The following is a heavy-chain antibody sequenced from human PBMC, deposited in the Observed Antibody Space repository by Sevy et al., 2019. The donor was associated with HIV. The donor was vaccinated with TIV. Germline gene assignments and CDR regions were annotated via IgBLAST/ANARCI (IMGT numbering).Heavy chain of an antibody. V-gene: IGHV3-30*02. CDR3: AKDLAGPGRRYFDY. CDR1: GFTFSNYG. Sequence: GGSLRLSCAASGFTFSNYGMHWVRQVPGKELEWVTFIRYDGSDKYYAASVKGRFTISRDDSKNTLYLQMDSLRAEDTAIYYCAKDLAGPGRRYFDYWGQGTLVTVSS. CDR2: IRYDGSDK. J-gene: IGHJ4*02. D-gene: IGHD6-13*01.